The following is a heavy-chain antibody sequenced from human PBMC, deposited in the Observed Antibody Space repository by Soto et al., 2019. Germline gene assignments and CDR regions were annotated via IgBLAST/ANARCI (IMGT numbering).Heavy chain of an antibody. Sequence: GGSLRLSCAASAFTFSTYWMSWVRQAPGKGLEWVANIKQDGSEKYYVDSVKGRFTISRDDAKNSLYLQMNSLRAEDTAVYYCARGSTYYYDSSGYYIYYFDYWGQGTLVTVSS. V-gene: IGHV3-7*03. CDR2: IKQDGSEK. CDR3: ARGSTYYYDSSGYYIYYFDY. CDR1: AFTFSTYW. D-gene: IGHD3-22*01. J-gene: IGHJ4*02.